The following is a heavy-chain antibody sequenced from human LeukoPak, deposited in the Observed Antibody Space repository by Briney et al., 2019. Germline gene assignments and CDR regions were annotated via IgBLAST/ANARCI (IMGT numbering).Heavy chain of an antibody. V-gene: IGHV1-18*01. CDR1: GYTFTSYG. CDR2: ISAYNGNT. Sequence: ASVKVSCKASGYTFTSYGISWVRQAPGQGLEWMGWISAYNGNTNYAQKLQGRVTMTTDISTSTAYMELRSLRSDDTAVYYCARDIVVVPAHKRFFDYWGQGTLVTVSS. J-gene: IGHJ4*02. CDR3: ARDIVVVPAHKRFFDY. D-gene: IGHD2-2*01.